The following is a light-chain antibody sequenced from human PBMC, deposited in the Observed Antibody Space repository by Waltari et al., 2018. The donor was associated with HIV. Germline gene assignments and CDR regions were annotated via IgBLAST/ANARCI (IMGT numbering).Light chain of an antibody. CDR3: QHYNKGLRSFT. CDR2: GAF. V-gene: IGKV3D-15*02. CDR1: QSVGNN. Sequence: EIVMMQSPATLSVSPGERATLSCRASQSVGNNLAWYQQKPGLAPRLLIYGAFTRATGIPTRFSGSGSGTEFTLTISSLQSEDFAVYYCQHYNKGLRSFTFGPGTKVDI. J-gene: IGKJ3*01.